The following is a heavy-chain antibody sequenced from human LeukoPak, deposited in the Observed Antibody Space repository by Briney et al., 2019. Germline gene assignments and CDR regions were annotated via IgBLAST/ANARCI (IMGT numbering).Heavy chain of an antibody. CDR1: GFTFSSYW. CDR3: ARARLGNGDTVDY. Sequence: PGGSLRLSCAAFGFTFSSYWMHWVRQAPGKGLVWVSRISSDGSSTSYADSVKGRFTISRDNAKNTLYLQINSLSAEDTAVYYCARARLGNGDTVDYWGQGTLVTVSS. CDR2: ISSDGSST. V-gene: IGHV3-74*01. D-gene: IGHD4-17*01. J-gene: IGHJ4*02.